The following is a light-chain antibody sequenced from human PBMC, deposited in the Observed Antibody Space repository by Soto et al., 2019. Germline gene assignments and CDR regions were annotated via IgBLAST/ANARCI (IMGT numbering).Light chain of an antibody. V-gene: IGLV3-21*04. CDR1: NIGTQS. Sequence: SYELTQPPSVSVAPGTTASITCGGNNIGTQSVHWYQQKPGQAPVLVIYYDSDRPSGIPERFSASTSGDTATLTISRVEAGDEADYYCQVWNTYSDHVIFGGGTKLTVL. J-gene: IGLJ2*01. CDR3: QVWNTYSDHVI. CDR2: YDS.